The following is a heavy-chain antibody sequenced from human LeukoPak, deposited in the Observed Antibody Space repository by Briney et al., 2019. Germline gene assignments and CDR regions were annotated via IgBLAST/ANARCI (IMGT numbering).Heavy chain of an antibody. V-gene: IGHV3-11*01. Sequence: GGSLRLSCAASGFTFSDYYMSWIRQAPGKGLEWVSYISSSGSTIYYADSVKGRFTISRDNAKNSLYLQMNSLRAEDTAVSYCARGNNWNYETAFDIWGQGTMVTVSS. CDR3: ARGNNWNYETAFDI. J-gene: IGHJ3*02. D-gene: IGHD1-7*01. CDR2: ISSSGSTI. CDR1: GFTFSDYY.